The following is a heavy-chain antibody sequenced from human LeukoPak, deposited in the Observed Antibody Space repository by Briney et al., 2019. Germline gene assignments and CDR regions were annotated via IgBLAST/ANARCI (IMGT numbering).Heavy chain of an antibody. CDR3: ARGFGEVIRSDYYYYGMDV. CDR1: GGSMSRYY. CDR2: IYYSGTT. V-gene: IGHV4-59*01. Sequence: PSETLSLTCTVSGGSMSRYYWSWIRQSPGKDLEWIAYIYYSGTTHYNPSLKSRVTISIDTSKNQFSLGLSSVTAADTAMYYCARGFGEVIRSDYYYYGMDVWGQGTTVSVTS. D-gene: IGHD3-3*01. J-gene: IGHJ6*02.